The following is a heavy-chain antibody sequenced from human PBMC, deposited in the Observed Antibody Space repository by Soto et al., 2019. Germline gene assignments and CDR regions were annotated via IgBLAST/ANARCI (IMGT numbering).Heavy chain of an antibody. J-gene: IGHJ4*02. CDR2: IYHSGST. CDR1: GGSISSSNW. Sequence: QVQLQESGPGLVKPSGTLSLTCAVSGGSISSSNWWSWVRQPPGKGLEWIGEIYHSGSTNYNPSLKRRVTISVDKSKNQFSLNLSSVTAADTAVYYCAGRSGWFRHFDYWGQGTLVTVSS. D-gene: IGHD6-19*01. CDR3: AGRSGWFRHFDY. V-gene: IGHV4-4*02.